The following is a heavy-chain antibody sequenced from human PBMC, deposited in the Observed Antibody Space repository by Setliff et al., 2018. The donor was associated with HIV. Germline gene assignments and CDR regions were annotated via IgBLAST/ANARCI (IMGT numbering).Heavy chain of an antibody. CDR2: INPNNGDT. V-gene: IGHV1-2*06. CDR1: GYIFTGYY. D-gene: IGHD6-19*01. CDR3: ARDRWVWGGSDSGYYYYFMDV. Sequence: GASVKVSCKASGYIFTGYYIHWVRQAPGQGLEWMGRINPNNGDTNSAQKFQGRVTMTRDTSISTAYMELSRLRSHDTAVYYCARDRWVWGGSDSGYYYYFMDVWGKGTTVTVSS. J-gene: IGHJ6*03.